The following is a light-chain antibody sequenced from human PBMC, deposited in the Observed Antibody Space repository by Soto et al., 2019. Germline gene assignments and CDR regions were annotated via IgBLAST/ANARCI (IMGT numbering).Light chain of an antibody. Sequence: QSALIQPPSVSGSPGQSVTISCTGTSSDVGSYDYVSWYQQHPGTVPKPMIYNVNIQPSGVPDRFSGSKSGNTASMTISGLQAEDEADYLCCSYTSSATWVFGGGTKVTVL. CDR1: SSDVGSYDY. CDR3: CSYTSSATWV. V-gene: IGLV2-11*01. J-gene: IGLJ3*02. CDR2: NVN.